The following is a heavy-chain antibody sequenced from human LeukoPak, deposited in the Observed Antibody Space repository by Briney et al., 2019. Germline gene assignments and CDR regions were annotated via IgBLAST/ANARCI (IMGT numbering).Heavy chain of an antibody. J-gene: IGHJ4*02. CDR1: GFTFSGSA. V-gene: IGHV3-73*01. D-gene: IGHD1-26*01. CDR2: IRSKANSYAT. CDR3: TSRFLVGAIDFDY. Sequence: PGGSLRLSCAAPGFTFSGSAMHWVRQASGKGLEWVGRIRSKANSYATAYAASVKGRFTISRDDSKNTAYLQMNSLKTEDTAVYYCTSRFLVGAIDFDYWGQGTLVTVSS.